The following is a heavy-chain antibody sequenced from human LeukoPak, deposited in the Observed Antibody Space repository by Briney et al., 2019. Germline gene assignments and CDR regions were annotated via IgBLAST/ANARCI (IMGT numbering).Heavy chain of an antibody. CDR1: GGSFSGYY. D-gene: IGHD6-19*01. V-gene: IGHV4-34*01. Sequence: SETLSLTCAIYGGSFSGYYWSWIRQPPGKGLEWIGEINHSGSTKYNPSLKSRVTISVDTSENQFSLKLSSVTAADTAVYYCARQPWLYYFDYWGQGTLVTVSS. CDR3: ARQPWLYYFDY. CDR2: INHSGST. J-gene: IGHJ4*02.